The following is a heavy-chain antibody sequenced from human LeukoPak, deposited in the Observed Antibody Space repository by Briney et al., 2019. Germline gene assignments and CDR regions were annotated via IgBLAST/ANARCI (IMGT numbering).Heavy chain of an antibody. D-gene: IGHD1-26*01. CDR1: GYTFTSYY. Sequence: GASVKVSCKASGYTFTSYYMHWVRQAPGQGLEWMGIINPSGGSASYAQKFQGRVTMTRDMSTSTAYMELSSLRSEDTAVYYCARVRVGAGDVWGKGTTVTVSS. V-gene: IGHV1-46*01. CDR3: ARVRVGAGDV. CDR2: INPSGGSA. J-gene: IGHJ6*04.